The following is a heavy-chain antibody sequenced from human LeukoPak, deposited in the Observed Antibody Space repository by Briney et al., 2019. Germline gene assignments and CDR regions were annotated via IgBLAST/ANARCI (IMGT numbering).Heavy chain of an antibody. CDR2: IYYTGNT. V-gene: IGHV4-59*08. CDR1: GGSISGYY. D-gene: IGHD3-22*01. Sequence: SETLSLTCSVSGGSISGYYWSWIRQPPGKGLEWIGYIYYTGNTNYNPSLRSRVVISVDTSKNLFSLKLSSATAADTAVYYCARLRNLYDSSAYYPFDYWGQGTLVTVSS. CDR3: ARLRNLYDSSAYYPFDY. J-gene: IGHJ4*02.